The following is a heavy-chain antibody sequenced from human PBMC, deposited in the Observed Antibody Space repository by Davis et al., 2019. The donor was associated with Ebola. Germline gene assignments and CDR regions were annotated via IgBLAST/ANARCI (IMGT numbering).Heavy chain of an antibody. D-gene: IGHD1-7*01. Sequence: GESLKISCAASGFTFSSYGMHWVRQAPGKGLEWVAVIWYDGSNKYYADSVKGRFTISRGNSKNTRYLQMNSLRAEDTAVYYCARGRAGTGTELFDYWGQGTLVTVSS. V-gene: IGHV3-33*08. CDR3: ARGRAGTGTELFDY. CDR1: GFTFSSYG. J-gene: IGHJ4*02. CDR2: IWYDGSNK.